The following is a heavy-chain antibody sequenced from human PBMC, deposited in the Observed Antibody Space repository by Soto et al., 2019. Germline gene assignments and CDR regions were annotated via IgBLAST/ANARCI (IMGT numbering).Heavy chain of an antibody. Sequence: EVQLVESGGGLIQPGGSLRLSCAASGFTVSSNYMSWVRQAPGKGLEWVSVIYSGGSTYYADSVKGRFTISRDNSKNTLYLQMNSLRAEDTTVYYCARAELELHYYYYGMDVWGQGTTVTVSS. J-gene: IGHJ6*02. CDR3: ARAELELHYYYYGMDV. CDR1: GFTVSSNY. V-gene: IGHV3-53*01. CDR2: IYSGGST. D-gene: IGHD1-7*01.